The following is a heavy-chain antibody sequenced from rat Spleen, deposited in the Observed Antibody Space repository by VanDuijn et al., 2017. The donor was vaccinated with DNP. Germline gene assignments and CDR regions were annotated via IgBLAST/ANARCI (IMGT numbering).Heavy chain of an antibody. Sequence: EVQLVESGGDLMQPGRSLKLSCAASGFSFSNYGMAWVRQAPTKGLEWVSSINPDGSTTHYSDSVRGRFTISRGNAENTVYLQMNSLRSEDTATYYCAKDLQWYAMDAWGQGTSVSVSS. CDR2: INPDGSTT. J-gene: IGHJ4*01. V-gene: IGHV5S13*01. D-gene: IGHD3-2*01. CDR1: GFSFSNYG. CDR3: AKDLQWYAMDA.